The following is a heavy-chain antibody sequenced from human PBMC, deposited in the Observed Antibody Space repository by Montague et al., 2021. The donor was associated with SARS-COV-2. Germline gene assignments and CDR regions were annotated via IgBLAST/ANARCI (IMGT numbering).Heavy chain of an antibody. Sequence: SETLSLTCAVHGGSFSTYSWNWIRQPPGKGLEWIGEIHHGGSTNYDPSLKSRVTISADTPKNQFSLKLTSVAAADTAAYYCARLGDGVVPSPILGVGPYYSYYYMDVWGKGTTVTVSS. CDR2: IHHGGST. CDR3: ARLGDGVVPSPILGVGPYYSYYYMDV. J-gene: IGHJ6*03. V-gene: IGHV4-34*01. CDR1: GGSFSTYS. D-gene: IGHD3-10*01.